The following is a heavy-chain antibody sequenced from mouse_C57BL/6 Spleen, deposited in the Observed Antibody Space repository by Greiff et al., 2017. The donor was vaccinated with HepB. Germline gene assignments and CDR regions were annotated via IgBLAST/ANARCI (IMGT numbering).Heavy chain of an antibody. V-gene: IGHV1-69*01. J-gene: IGHJ2*01. CDR2: IDPSDSYT. Sequence: VQLQQSGAELVMPGASVKLSCKASGYTFTSYWMHWVKQRPGQGLEWIGEIDPSDSYTNYNQKFKGKSTLTVDKSSSTAYMQLSSLTSEDSAVYYCAVRANGNYPFDYWGQGTTLTVSS. CDR1: GYTFTSYW. D-gene: IGHD2-1*01. CDR3: AVRANGNYPFDY.